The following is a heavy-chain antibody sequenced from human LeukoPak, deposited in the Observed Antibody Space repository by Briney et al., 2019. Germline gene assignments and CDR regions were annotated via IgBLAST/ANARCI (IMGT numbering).Heavy chain of an antibody. D-gene: IGHD2-2*01. V-gene: IGHV1-24*01. CDR2: FDPEDGET. CDR1: GYTLTELS. CDR3: ATEQGLYCSTISCPPIFDI. Sequence: EASVKVSCKVSGYTLTELSMHWVRQAPGKGLEWMGGFDPEDGETIYAQKFQGRVTMTEDTSTDTAYMELSSLRSEDTAVYYCATEQGLYCSTISCPPIFDIWGQGTMVTVSP. J-gene: IGHJ3*02.